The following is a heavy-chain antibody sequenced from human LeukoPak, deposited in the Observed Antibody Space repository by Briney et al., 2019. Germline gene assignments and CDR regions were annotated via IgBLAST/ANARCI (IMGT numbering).Heavy chain of an antibody. J-gene: IGHJ4*02. CDR2: INHSGST. Sequence: SETLSLTRAVYGGSFSGYYWSWIRQSPGKGLEWIGEINHSGSTNYNPSLKSRVTISVDTSKNQFSLKLSSVTAADTAVYYCARGFMVRGAPFDYWGQGTLVTVSS. CDR3: ARGFMVRGAPFDY. V-gene: IGHV4-34*01. D-gene: IGHD3-10*01. CDR1: GGSFSGYY.